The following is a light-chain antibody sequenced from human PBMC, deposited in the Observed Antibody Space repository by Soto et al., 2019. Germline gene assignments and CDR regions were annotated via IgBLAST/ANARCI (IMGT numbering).Light chain of an antibody. V-gene: IGKV3-11*01. Sequence: EIVLTQSPATLSLSPGERATLSCRASQSVTGYLAWYQQKPGQAPRLLIYDASNRATGIPARFSGSGSETDVPLEISSLEPEYFAVYYCQQRNTWPPIFTFGPGTKVDFK. CDR3: QQRNTWPPIFT. J-gene: IGKJ3*01. CDR1: QSVTGY. CDR2: DAS.